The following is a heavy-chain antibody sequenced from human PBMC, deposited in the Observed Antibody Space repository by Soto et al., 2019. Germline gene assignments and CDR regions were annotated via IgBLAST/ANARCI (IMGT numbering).Heavy chain of an antibody. D-gene: IGHD4-17*01. CDR2: IYYSGST. V-gene: IGHV4-39*01. J-gene: IGHJ3*02. CDR3: AMTTVTIDAFDI. CDR1: GGSISSSSYY. Sequence: QLQLQESGPGLVKPSETLSLTCTVSGGSISSSSYYWGWIRQPPGKGLEWIGSIYYSGSTYYNPSLKRRATISVDTSKNQFSLKLSSVTAADTAVYYCAMTTVTIDAFDIWGQGTMVTVSS.